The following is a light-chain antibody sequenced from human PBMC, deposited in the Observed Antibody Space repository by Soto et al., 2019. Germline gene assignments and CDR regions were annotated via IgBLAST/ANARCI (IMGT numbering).Light chain of an antibody. Sequence: DIQMTQSPSSLSASIGDRVTITCRASQSISSYLNWYQQKPGKAPHLLVYAASSLQSGVPSRFSGSGSGTDFTLTISSQQPEDFATYYCQQTYNTPRTFGQGTKVDI. CDR1: QSISSY. CDR3: QQTYNTPRT. J-gene: IGKJ1*01. CDR2: AAS. V-gene: IGKV1-39*01.